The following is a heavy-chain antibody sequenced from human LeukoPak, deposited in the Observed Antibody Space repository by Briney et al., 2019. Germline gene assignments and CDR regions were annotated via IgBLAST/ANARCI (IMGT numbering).Heavy chain of an antibody. CDR1: GFTFSDYY. CDR3: ARAPERYDFWSGYYDPFDY. CDR2: ISSSGSTI. Sequence: GGSLRLSCAASGFTFSDYYMSWIRQAPGKGLEWVSYISSSGSTIYYADSVKGRFTISRDNAKNSLYLQMNSLRAEDTAVYYCARAPERYDFWSGYYDPFDYWGQGTLVTVSS. V-gene: IGHV3-11*01. J-gene: IGHJ4*02. D-gene: IGHD3-3*01.